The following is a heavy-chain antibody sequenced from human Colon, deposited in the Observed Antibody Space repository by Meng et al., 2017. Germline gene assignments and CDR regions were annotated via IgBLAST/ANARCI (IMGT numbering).Heavy chain of an antibody. CDR3: TRGLEFYRFEY. CDR1: GYSVFSKTSV. V-gene: IGHV6-1*01. CDR2: TYYRAKWNH. Sequence: HMSCPALLNPSLSHPPPCAISGYSVFSKTSVWKWIRQSPSRGLELMGRTYYRAKWNHAYAESLRGRITINPDTSNNQISLQLNSVTPEDTAVYYCTRGLEFYRFEYWGQGTLVTVSS. J-gene: IGHJ4*02. D-gene: IGHD3-16*02.